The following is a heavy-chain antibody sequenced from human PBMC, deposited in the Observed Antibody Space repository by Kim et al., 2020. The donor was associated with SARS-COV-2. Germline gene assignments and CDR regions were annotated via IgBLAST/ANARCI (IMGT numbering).Heavy chain of an antibody. CDR3: ARPSSSTCPCYYMDI. CDR1: GFSFSTYW. J-gene: IGHJ6*03. CDR2: ISRDGSST. D-gene: IGHD2-2*01. Sequence: GGSLRLSCAASGFSFSTYWMYWVRQAPGKGLVWVSRISRDGSSTNYADSVKGRFTISRDNANKTMYLKMNSLRTEDTAVYYCARPSSSTCPCYYMDIWGNGTTGTASS. V-gene: IGHV3-74*01.